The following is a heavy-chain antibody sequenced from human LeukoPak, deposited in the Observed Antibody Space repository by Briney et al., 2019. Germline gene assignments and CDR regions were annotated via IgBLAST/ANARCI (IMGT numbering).Heavy chain of an antibody. CDR2: ISYSGST. Sequence: SETLSLTCTVSGGSISSANYYWNWIRQPPGTGLEWIGYISYSGSTHYNPSLKSRATITADTSKNQFSLKLTSMTAADTAVYHCARGGEDYNYVYWGQGTLVTVSS. CDR1: GGSISSANYY. V-gene: IGHV4-30-4*01. CDR3: ARGGEDYNYVY. D-gene: IGHD5-24*01. J-gene: IGHJ4*02.